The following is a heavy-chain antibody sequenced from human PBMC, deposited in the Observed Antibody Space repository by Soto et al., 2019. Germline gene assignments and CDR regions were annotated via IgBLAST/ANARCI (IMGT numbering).Heavy chain of an antibody. CDR3: ASTEYSSGWPFDY. D-gene: IGHD6-19*01. V-gene: IGHV4-59*01. CDR1: GGSSSSYC. Sequence: SETLSLTCTVSGGSSSSYCVSWIRQPPGKGLEWIGYIYYSGSTNYNPSLKRRVTISVDTSKNQFSLKLSSVTAADTAVYYCASTEYSSGWPFDYWGQGTLVTVSS. CDR2: IYYSGST. J-gene: IGHJ4*02.